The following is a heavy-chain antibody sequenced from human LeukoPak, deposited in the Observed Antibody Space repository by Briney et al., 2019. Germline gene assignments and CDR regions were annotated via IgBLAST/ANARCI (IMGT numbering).Heavy chain of an antibody. CDR3: AREPPRKVGATTDFDY. CDR1: GFTFSSYS. Sequence: GGSLRLSCAASGFTFSSYSMNWVRQAPGKGLEWVSSISSSSSYIYYADSVKGRFTISRDNAKNSLYLQMNSLRAEDTAVYYCAREPPRKVGATTDFDYWGQGNLVTVSS. J-gene: IGHJ4*02. D-gene: IGHD1-26*01. V-gene: IGHV3-21*01. CDR2: ISSSSSYI.